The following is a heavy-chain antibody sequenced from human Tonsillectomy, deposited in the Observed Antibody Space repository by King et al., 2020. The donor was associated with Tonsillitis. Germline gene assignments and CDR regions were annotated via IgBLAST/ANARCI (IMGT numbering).Heavy chain of an antibody. J-gene: IGHJ4*02. CDR1: GFTFSSYG. V-gene: IGHV3-30*18. Sequence: VQLVESGGGVVKPGRSLRLSCAASGFTFSSYGMHWVRQAPGKGLEWVAIISYDGSNKYYADSVKGRFTISRDNSKNTLYLQMNSLRAEDTAVYYCAKEFLPYYGEPTFDYWGQGTLVTVSS. CDR2: ISYDGSNK. CDR3: AKEFLPYYGEPTFDY. D-gene: IGHD4-17*01.